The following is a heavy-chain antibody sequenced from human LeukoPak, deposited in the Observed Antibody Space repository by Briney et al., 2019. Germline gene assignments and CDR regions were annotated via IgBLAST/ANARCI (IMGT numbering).Heavy chain of an antibody. J-gene: IGHJ4*02. V-gene: IGHV4-34*01. D-gene: IGHD3-16*02. CDR2: INHSGST. Sequence: SETLSLTCAVYGGSFSGYYWSWIRQPPGKGLEWIGEINHSGSTNYNPSLKSRVTISVDTSKNQFSLKLSSVTAADTAVYYCARGRGMITFGGVIVRPLFDYWGQGTLVTVSS. CDR3: ARGRGMITFGGVIVRPLFDY. CDR1: GGSFSGYY.